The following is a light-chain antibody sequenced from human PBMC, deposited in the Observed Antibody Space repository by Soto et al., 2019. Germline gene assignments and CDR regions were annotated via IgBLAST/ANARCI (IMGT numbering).Light chain of an antibody. CDR3: QQYNNWPPTWT. CDR2: AVS. CDR1: QSVSSN. J-gene: IGKJ1*01. V-gene: IGKV3-15*01. Sequence: EILMTQSPATLSVSPGERATVSCRASQSVSSNLAWYQQKPGQAPRLLIYAVSTRATGIPARFSGSGSGTEFTLTISSLQSEDFAVYYCQQYNNWPPTWTFGQGTKVDI.